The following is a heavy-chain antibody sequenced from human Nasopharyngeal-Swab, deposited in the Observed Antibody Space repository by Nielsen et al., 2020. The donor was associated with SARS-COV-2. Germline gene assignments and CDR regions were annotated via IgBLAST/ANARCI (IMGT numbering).Heavy chain of an antibody. Sequence: GGSLRLSCAASGFTFSTYDMSWVRQAPGKGLEWVSGISGSGESTHYADSVKGRFTISRDNSKNTLYLQMNSLRAEDTAVYYCVKGPPAVTHYFDYWGQGTLVTVSS. J-gene: IGHJ4*02. D-gene: IGHD4-17*01. V-gene: IGHV3-23*01. CDR2: ISGSGEST. CDR3: VKGPPAVTHYFDY. CDR1: GFTFSTYD.